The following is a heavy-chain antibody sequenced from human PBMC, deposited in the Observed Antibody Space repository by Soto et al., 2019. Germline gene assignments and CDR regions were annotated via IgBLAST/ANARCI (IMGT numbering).Heavy chain of an antibody. D-gene: IGHD2-21*02. J-gene: IGHJ6*02. V-gene: IGHV3-23*01. Sequence: PGGSLRLSCAASGFTFSSYAMSWVRQAPGKGLEWVSAISGSGGSTCYADSVKGRFTISRDNSKNTLYLQMNSLRAEDTAVYYCAKPPAYLTSHIVVVTAPGPYYYGMDVWGQGTTVTVSS. CDR2: ISGSGGST. CDR1: GFTFSSYA. CDR3: AKPPAYLTSHIVVVTAPGPYYYGMDV.